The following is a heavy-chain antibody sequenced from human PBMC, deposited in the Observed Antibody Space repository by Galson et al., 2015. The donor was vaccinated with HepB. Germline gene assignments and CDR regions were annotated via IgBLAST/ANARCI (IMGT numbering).Heavy chain of an antibody. CDR3: AKGGEVVGNGGNWFDP. J-gene: IGHJ5*02. Sequence: SLRLSCAASGFTFSSNWMHWVRQGPGKGLVWVSRINPDGSSTSYADSVKGRFTVSRDNAKNMVFLQMDSLRADDTAVYYCAKGGEVVGNGGNWFDPWGQGTLVTVSS. CDR1: GFTFSSNW. V-gene: IGHV3-74*01. CDR2: INPDGSST. D-gene: IGHD7-27*01.